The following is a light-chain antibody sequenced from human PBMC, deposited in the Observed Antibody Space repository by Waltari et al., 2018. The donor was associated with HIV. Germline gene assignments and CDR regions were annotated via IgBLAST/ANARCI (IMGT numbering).Light chain of an antibody. V-gene: IGLV1-40*01. Sequence: QSVLTQPPSVSGAPGQRVTISCTGSSSNIGAGYDVHWYQQFPGTAPKLLIYGNSNRPSGVPDRCAGSKSGTSASLAITGLQAEDEADYYCQSYDSNLSGVFGGGTKLTVL. CDR2: GNS. CDR3: QSYDSNLSGV. CDR1: SSNIGAGYD. J-gene: IGLJ2*01.